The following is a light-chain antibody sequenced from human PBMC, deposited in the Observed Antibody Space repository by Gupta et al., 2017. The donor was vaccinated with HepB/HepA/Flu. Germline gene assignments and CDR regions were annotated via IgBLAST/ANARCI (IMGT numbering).Light chain of an antibody. CDR3: QSYDSSLSGPV. Sequence: QSVLTQPPSVSGAPGQRVTISCTGSTSNIGAGYDVHWYQRLPGTAPKLLIYGNINRPSGVPDRFSGSKSGTTASLAITGLQAEDETDYYCQSYDSSLSGPVFGGGTKLTVI. J-gene: IGLJ2*01. CDR1: TSNIGAGYD. CDR2: GNI. V-gene: IGLV1-40*01.